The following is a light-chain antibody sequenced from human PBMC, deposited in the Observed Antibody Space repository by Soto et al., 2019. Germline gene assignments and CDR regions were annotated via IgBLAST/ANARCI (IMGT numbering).Light chain of an antibody. J-gene: IGKJ1*01. CDR2: GAS. CDR3: QQYNNWPRT. CDR1: QSVSNN. V-gene: IGKV3-15*01. Sequence: EIVMTHSPATLSVTPGERATLSCRASQSVSNNLAWYHQKPGQAPRLLIYGASTRATGIPARFSGSGSGTEFTLTINSLQSEDFAVYYCQQYNNWPRTFGQGAKVDI.